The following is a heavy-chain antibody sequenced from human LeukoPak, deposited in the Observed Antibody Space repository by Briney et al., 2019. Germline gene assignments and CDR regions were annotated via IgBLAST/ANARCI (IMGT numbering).Heavy chain of an antibody. J-gene: IGHJ4*02. V-gene: IGHV3-23*01. CDR1: GFTFSTYA. Sequence: PGGSLRLSCAASGFTFSTYAMTWVRQAPGKGLDWVSAISGSGGSTYYADSVKGRFTISRDNSENTLYLQMNSLRAEDTAVYYCAKGVAAAGYNYWGQGALVTVS. D-gene: IGHD6-13*01. CDR3: AKGVAAAGYNY. CDR2: ISGSGGST.